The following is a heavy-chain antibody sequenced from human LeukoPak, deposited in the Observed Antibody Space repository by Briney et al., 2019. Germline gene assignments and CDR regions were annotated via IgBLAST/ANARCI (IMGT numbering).Heavy chain of an antibody. CDR2: IYYSGST. V-gene: IGHV4-59*01. CDR3: ARGRALGSPRGWFDP. CDR1: GGSISSYY. J-gene: IGHJ5*02. Sequence: PSETLSLTCTVSGGSISSYYWSWIRQPPGKGLEWIGYIYYSGSTNYNPSLKSRVTISVDTSKNQFSLKLSSVTAADTAVYYCARGRALGSPRGWFDPWGQGTLVTVSS.